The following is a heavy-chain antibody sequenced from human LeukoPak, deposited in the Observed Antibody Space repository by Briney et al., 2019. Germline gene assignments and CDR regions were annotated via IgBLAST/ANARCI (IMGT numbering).Heavy chain of an antibody. V-gene: IGHV1-2*06. CDR2: INPNSGGT. Sequence: ASVKVSCKASGYTLTAYYIYWVRQAPGQGLEWMGRINPNSGGTDYAQNFQGRVTMTTDTFTSTAYMELRSLRSDDTAVYYCASGGYSSGWYWGQGTLVTVSS. J-gene: IGHJ4*02. CDR1: GYTLTAYY. D-gene: IGHD6-19*01. CDR3: ASGGYSSGWY.